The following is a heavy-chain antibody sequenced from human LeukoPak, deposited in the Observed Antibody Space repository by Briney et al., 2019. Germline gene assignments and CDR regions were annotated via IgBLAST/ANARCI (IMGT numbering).Heavy chain of an antibody. J-gene: IGHJ4*02. V-gene: IGHV1-24*01. CDR3: ASMGPRMSIAARHDFDY. Sequence: ASVKVSCKVSGYTLTELSMHWVRQAPGKGLEWMGGFDPEDGETIYAQKFQGRVTMTEDTSTDTAYMELSSLRSEDTAVYYCASMGPRMSIAARHDFDYWGQGTLVTVSS. CDR1: GYTLTELS. CDR2: FDPEDGET. D-gene: IGHD6-6*01.